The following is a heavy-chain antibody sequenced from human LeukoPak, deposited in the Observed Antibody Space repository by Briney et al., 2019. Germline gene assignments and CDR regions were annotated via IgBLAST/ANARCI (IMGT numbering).Heavy chain of an antibody. CDR2: ISYDGSNK. J-gene: IGHJ1*01. CDR1: GFMFSSYG. Sequence: GGSLRLSCAASGFMFSSYGMHWVRQAPGKGLEWVAVISYDGSNKYYADSVKGRFTISRDNSKNRLDLQMFSLRAEDTAVYYCAKEPNSYVSGWYFHHWGQGILVTVSS. D-gene: IGHD6-19*01. V-gene: IGHV3-30*18. CDR3: AKEPNSYVSGWYFHH.